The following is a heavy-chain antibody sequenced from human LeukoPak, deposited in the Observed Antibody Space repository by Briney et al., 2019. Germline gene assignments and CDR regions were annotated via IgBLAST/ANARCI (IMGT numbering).Heavy chain of an antibody. V-gene: IGHV4-59*01. CDR3: ARGGLLWFGELFDY. Sequence: PSETLSLTCTVSGGSINSYYWSWIRQPPGKGLECIGYIHYTGSTNYNPSLKSRVTISVDTSKSQFSLKLSSVTAADTAVYYCARGGLLWFGELFDYWGQGTLVTVSS. CDR1: GGSINSYY. CDR2: IHYTGST. J-gene: IGHJ4*02. D-gene: IGHD3-10*01.